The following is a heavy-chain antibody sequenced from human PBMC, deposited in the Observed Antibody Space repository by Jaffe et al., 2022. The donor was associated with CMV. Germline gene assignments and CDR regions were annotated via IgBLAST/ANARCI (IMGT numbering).Heavy chain of an antibody. J-gene: IGHJ6*02. CDR1: GGSISSSSYY. CDR3: GVVPAAIDRGGYYYGMDV. V-gene: IGHV4-39*01. CDR2: IYYSGST. D-gene: IGHD2-2*01. Sequence: QLQLQESGPGLVKPSETLSLTCTVSGGSISSSSYYWGWIRQPPGKGLEWIGSIYYSGSTYYNPSLKSRVTISVDTSKNQFSLKLSSVTAADTAVYYCGVVPAAIDRGGYYYGMDVWGQGTTVTVSS.